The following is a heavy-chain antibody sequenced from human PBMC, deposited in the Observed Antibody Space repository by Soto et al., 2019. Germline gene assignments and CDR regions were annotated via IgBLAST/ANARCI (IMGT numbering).Heavy chain of an antibody. Sequence: GAAVKVSCKASAYTFTSYGIIWLRHAPGQGLEGMGGISAYNGNTNYAQKLQGRVTMTTDTSTSTAYMELRRLRSDDTAVYYCARDEIVVVVAATLFGDAFDIWGQGTVVTVSS. CDR2: ISAYNGNT. V-gene: IGHV1-18*01. D-gene: IGHD2-15*01. CDR1: AYTFTSYG. J-gene: IGHJ3*02. CDR3: ARDEIVVVVAATLFGDAFDI.